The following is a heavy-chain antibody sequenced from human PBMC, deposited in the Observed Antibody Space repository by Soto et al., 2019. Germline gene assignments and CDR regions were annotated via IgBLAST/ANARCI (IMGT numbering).Heavy chain of an antibody. CDR1: GGPINSNTYS. D-gene: IGHD2-8*01. J-gene: IGHJ5*02. CDR2: IYYSGST. CDR3: ARNGDCTRPGCIVGWFDP. V-gene: IGHV4-39*01. Sequence: SETLSLTCTVSGGPINSNTYSWAWIRQPPEKGLEWIGTIYYSGSTYYNPSLKSRVTISIDTSKNEFSLNLSSVTAADTAMYYCARNGDCTRPGCIVGWFDPWGQGTLVTVSS.